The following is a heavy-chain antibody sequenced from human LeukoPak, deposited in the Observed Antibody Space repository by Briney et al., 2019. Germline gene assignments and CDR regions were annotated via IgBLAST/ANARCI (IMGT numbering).Heavy chain of an antibody. V-gene: IGHV3-23*01. J-gene: IGHJ4*02. Sequence: GGSLRLSCAASGFTLSSYAMSWVRQAPGKGLEWVSAIRGSGGSTYYADSVKGRFTISRDNSKNTLYLQMNSLRAEDTAVYYCAKLGGTAMVKVYLFDYWGQGTLVTVSS. CDR1: GFTLSSYA. CDR2: IRGSGGST. CDR3: AKLGGTAMVKVYLFDY. D-gene: IGHD5-18*01.